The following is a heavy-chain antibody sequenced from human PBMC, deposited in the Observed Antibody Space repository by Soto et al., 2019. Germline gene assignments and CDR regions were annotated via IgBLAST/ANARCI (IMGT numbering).Heavy chain of an antibody. J-gene: IGHJ3*01. CDR1: GVSVSTYY. V-gene: IGHV4-59*02. CDR2: IYYSGST. D-gene: IGHD3-22*01. CDR3: ARTYDGSGPNSGGYGLVF. Sequence: SETLSLTCTVSGVSVSTYYWSWIRQPPGKGLEWIAYIYYSGSTNYNPSLKSRVTISVDTSKNQFSLKLTSVTAADTAVYYCARTYDGSGPNSGGYGLVFWGQGTMVTVSS.